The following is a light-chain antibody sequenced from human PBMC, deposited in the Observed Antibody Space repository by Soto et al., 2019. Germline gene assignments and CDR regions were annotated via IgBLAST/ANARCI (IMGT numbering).Light chain of an antibody. CDR3: SSYRSSSTRV. CDR1: SSDVGGYNY. J-gene: IGLJ1*01. V-gene: IGLV2-14*01. Sequence: QSALTQPASVSGSPGQSITISCTGTSSDVGGYNYVSWYQQHPGKAPKLMIYEVSNRPSGVSNRFSGSKSGNTASLTISGLQAEDEADYYCSSYRSSSTRVLGTGTKVTV. CDR2: EVS.